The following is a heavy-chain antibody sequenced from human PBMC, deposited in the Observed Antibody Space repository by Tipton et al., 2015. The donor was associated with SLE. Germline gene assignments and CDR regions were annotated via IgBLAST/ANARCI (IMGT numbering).Heavy chain of an antibody. CDR1: GGSISNYY. CDR3: ARGSYYFDY. CDR2: IYYSGTT. V-gene: IGHV4-59*01. Sequence: TLSLTCTVSGGSISNYYWSWIRQPPGKGLEWIGYIYYSGTTNYNPSLKSRVTISVDTSKNQFSLKLSSVTAADTAVYYCARGSYYFDYWGQGTLVTVSS. J-gene: IGHJ4*02.